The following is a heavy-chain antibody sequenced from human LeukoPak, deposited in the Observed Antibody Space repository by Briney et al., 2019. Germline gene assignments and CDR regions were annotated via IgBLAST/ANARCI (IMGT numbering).Heavy chain of an antibody. V-gene: IGHV4-59*01. CDR2: IYYSGST. D-gene: IGHD2-15*01. CDR1: GDSISSFY. CDR3: ARGVVAAPTNFDY. J-gene: IGHJ4*02. Sequence: TSSETLSLTCTVSGDSISSFYWGWIRQPPGKGPEWIGNIYYSGSTNYNPSLKSRVTISVDTSKNQFSLKLSSVTAADTAVFYCARGVVAAPTNFDYWGQGTLVTVSS.